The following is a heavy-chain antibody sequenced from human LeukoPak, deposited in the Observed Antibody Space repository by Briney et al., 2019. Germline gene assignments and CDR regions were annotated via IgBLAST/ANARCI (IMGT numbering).Heavy chain of an antibody. CDR1: GGSISTYY. CDR2: IYYSGST. V-gene: IGHV4-59*01. J-gene: IGHJ4*02. D-gene: IGHD3-10*01. CDR3: ARRGGSGSRGDYYFDY. Sequence: SETLSLTCTVSGGSISTYYWSWIRQPPGKGLEYIGYIYYSGSTNYNPSLKSRVTMSLDTSKNQFSLKLSSVTAADTAVYYCARRGGSGSRGDYYFDYWGQGTLVTVSS.